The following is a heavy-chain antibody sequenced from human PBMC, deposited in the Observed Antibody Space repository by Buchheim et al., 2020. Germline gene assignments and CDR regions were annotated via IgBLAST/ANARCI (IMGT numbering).Heavy chain of an antibody. CDR1: GGSFSGYY. D-gene: IGHD2-2*02. J-gene: IGHJ4*02. CDR2: INHSGST. V-gene: IGHV4-34*01. CDR3: ALDNVYCSSTSCYTVPFDY. Sequence: QVQLQQWGAGLLKPSETLSLTCAVYGGSFSGYYWSWIRQPPGKGLEWIGEINHSGSTNYKPSLKSRVTISVDTSKKQFSLKLSSVTAADTAVYYCALDNVYCSSTSCYTVPFDYWGQGTL.